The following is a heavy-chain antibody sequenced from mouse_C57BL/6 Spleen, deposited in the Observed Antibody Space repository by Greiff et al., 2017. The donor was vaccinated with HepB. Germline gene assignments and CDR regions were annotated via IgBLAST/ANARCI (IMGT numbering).Heavy chain of an antibody. J-gene: IGHJ3*01. CDR3: ARVGNYPFAY. D-gene: IGHD2-1*01. V-gene: IGHV1-50*01. CDR2: IDPSDSYT. Sequence: QVQLQQSGAELVKPGASVKLSCKASGYTFTSYWMQWVKQRPGQGLEWIGEIDPSDSYTNYNQKFKGKATLTVDTSSSTAYMQLSSLTSEDSAVYYCARVGNYPFAYWGQGTLVTVSA. CDR1: GYTFTSYW.